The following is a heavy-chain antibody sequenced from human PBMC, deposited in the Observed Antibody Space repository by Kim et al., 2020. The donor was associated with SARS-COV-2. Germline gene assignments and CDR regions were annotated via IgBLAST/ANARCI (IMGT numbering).Heavy chain of an antibody. J-gene: IGHJ5*02. V-gene: IGHV1-46*01. Sequence: ASVKVSCKASGYTFTSYYMHWVRQAPGQGLEWMGIINPSGGSTSYAQKFQGRVTMTRDTSTSTVYMELSSLRSEDTAVYYCARDLQEREYYYKIMGWFDPWGQGTLVTVSS. CDR2: INPSGGST. CDR3: ARDLQEREYYYKIMGWFDP. CDR1: GYTFTSYY. D-gene: IGHD3-10*01.